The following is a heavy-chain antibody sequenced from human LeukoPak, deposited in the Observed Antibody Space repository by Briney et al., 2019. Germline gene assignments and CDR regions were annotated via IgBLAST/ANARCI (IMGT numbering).Heavy chain of an antibody. Sequence: SETLSLTCIVPAASISSHYWSWIRQPPGKVLEWIGYIHYRGGTNCSPRLKGLLTISLDRSKNQLSLKRTSVTAEDTAVYSCSRAGTGFNIPGAYWRQGTLVTVSS. D-gene: IGHD1-26*01. CDR1: AASISSHY. CDR3: SRAGTGFNIPGAY. CDR2: IHYRGGT. J-gene: IGHJ4*02. V-gene: IGHV4-59*11.